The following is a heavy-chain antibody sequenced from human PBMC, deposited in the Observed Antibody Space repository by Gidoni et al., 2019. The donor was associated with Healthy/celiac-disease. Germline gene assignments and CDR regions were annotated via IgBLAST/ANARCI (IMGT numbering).Heavy chain of an antibody. V-gene: IGHV3-23*01. CDR3: AKASRGEQWLVPFDS. CDR2: ISGSGGRA. CDR1: GFTFSNYA. Sequence: EVQLLESGGGLVQPGGSLRLSGAASGFTFSNYALSWVRQAPGKGLGWVSGISGSGGRAYYAGSVKGRFTISRDNSKNTLYLQMNSLRAGDTAVYYCAKASRGEQWLVPFDSWGQGTLVTVSS. J-gene: IGHJ4*02. D-gene: IGHD6-19*01.